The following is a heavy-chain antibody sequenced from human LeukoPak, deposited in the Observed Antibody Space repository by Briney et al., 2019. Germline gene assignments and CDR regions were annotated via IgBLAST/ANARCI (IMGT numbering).Heavy chain of an antibody. CDR2: ISSNGGST. CDR3: ARDRTAVAGPIDY. Sequence: GGSLRLSCAASGFTFSSYAMHWVRQAPGKGLEYVSAISSNGGSTYYANSVKGRFTISRDNSKNTLYLQMSSLRAEDMAVYYCARDRTAVAGPIDYWGQGTLVTVSS. J-gene: IGHJ4*02. CDR1: GFTFSSYA. V-gene: IGHV3-64*01. D-gene: IGHD6-19*01.